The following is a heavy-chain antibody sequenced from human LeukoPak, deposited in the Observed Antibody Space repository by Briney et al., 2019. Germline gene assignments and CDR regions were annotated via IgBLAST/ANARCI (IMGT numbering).Heavy chain of an antibody. Sequence: GRSLRLSCAASGFTFSSYWMAWVRQAPGKGLEWVANIKEDGNDEYYVDSVKGRFTISRDNAKNSLYLQMNSLRAEDTAVYYCARDTGYNCFDSWGQGTLVTVSS. D-gene: IGHD3-10*01. CDR1: GFTFSSYW. CDR2: IKEDGNDE. CDR3: ARDTGYNCFDS. V-gene: IGHV3-7*04. J-gene: IGHJ5*01.